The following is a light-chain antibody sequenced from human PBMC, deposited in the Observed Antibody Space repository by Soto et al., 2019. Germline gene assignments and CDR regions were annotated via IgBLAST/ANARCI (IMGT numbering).Light chain of an antibody. CDR2: GAS. V-gene: IGKV3-20*01. CDR3: QLYGTSPRT. CDR1: QSLTSSF. Sequence: EIVLTQSPGTLSLSPEERATLSCRASQSLTSSFLAWYQQKPGQAPRLLIYGASSRATGIPDRFSGSGSGTDFTLTISRLEPEDFAVYYCQLYGTSPRTFGQGTKVEIK. J-gene: IGKJ1*01.